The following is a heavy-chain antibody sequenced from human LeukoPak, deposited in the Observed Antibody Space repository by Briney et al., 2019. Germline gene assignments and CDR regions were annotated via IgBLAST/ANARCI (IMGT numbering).Heavy chain of an antibody. Sequence: PSETLSLTCTVSGGSISSYYWSWIRQTPGKGLEWIRYIYYSGSTNYNPSLKSRVTISVDTSKNQFSLKLSSVTAADTAVYYCARAVTMVRGVIPHAFDIWGQGTMVTVSS. D-gene: IGHD3-10*01. CDR3: ARAVTMVRGVIPHAFDI. CDR2: IYYSGST. V-gene: IGHV4-59*01. J-gene: IGHJ3*02. CDR1: GGSISSYY.